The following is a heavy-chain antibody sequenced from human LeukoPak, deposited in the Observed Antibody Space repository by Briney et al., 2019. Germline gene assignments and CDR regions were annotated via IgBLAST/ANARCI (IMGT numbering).Heavy chain of an antibody. CDR1: DGSISSYY. Sequence: SETLSLTCTVSDGSISSYYWSWIRQPPGKGLEWIGYIYYSGSTNYNPSLKSRVTISVDTSKNQFSLKLSSVTAADTAVYYCASSSGYYGSGSYSHFDYWGQGTLVTVSS. CDR3: ASSSGYYGSGSYSHFDY. CDR2: IYYSGST. D-gene: IGHD3-10*01. J-gene: IGHJ4*02. V-gene: IGHV4-59*08.